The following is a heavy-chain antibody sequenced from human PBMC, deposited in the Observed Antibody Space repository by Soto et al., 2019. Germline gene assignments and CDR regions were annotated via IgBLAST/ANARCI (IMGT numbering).Heavy chain of an antibody. CDR2: ISGSGGNT. D-gene: IGHD3-22*01. J-gene: IGHJ4*02. CDR1: GFIFSSYT. CDR3: AKDGSYYDNPTVSDF. Sequence: EVQLLESGGGLVQPGGSLRLSCAASGFIFSSYTMTWVRQAPGKGLEWVSSISGSGGNTYYADSVKGRFTISRDNSKNTLYLQLNSLRAEDTALYYCAKDGSYYDNPTVSDFWGQGVLVAVSS. V-gene: IGHV3-23*01.